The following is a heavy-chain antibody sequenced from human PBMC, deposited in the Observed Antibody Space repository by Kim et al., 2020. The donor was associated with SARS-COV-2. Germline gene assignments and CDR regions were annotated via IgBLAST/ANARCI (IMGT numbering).Heavy chain of an antibody. J-gene: IGHJ4*02. D-gene: IGHD3-22*01. CDR1: GFTFSSYA. Sequence: GGSLRLSCAASGFTFSSYAMSWVRQAPGKGLEWVSAISGSGGSTYYADSVKGRFTISRDNSKNTLYLQMNSLRAEDTAVYYCATLGGYYDSSGFHADYWGQGTLVTVSS. CDR3: ATLGGYYDSSGFHADY. V-gene: IGHV3-23*01. CDR2: ISGSGGST.